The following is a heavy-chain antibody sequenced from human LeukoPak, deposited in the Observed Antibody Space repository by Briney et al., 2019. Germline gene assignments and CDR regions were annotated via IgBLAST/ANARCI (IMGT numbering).Heavy chain of an antibody. CDR2: INPNTGDT. CDR1: GYTFTDYY. V-gene: IGHV1-2*02. Sequence: PAASVQVSCKASGYTFTDYYVHWVRQAPGQGLEWMGWINPNTEWMGWINPNTGDTNYAQKFQGRVTMTKDTSISTAYMELSRLRSDDTAVYYCARASILVPAHDYWGQGTLVTVSS. J-gene: IGHJ4*02. D-gene: IGHD2-2*01. CDR3: ARASILVPAHDY.